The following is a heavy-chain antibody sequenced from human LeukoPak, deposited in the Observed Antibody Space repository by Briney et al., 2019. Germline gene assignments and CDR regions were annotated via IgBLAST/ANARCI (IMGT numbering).Heavy chain of an antibody. V-gene: IGHV4-4*07. CDR1: GGSISSYY. CDR3: ARVVYDILTGYPGGNWFDP. J-gene: IGHJ5*02. Sequence: SETLSLTCTVSGGSISSYYWSWIRQPAGKGLEWIGRIYTSGSTNYNPSLKSRVTISVDTSKNQFSLKLSSVTAADTAVYDCARVVYDILTGYPGGNWFDPWGQGTLVTVSS. CDR2: IYTSGST. D-gene: IGHD3-9*01.